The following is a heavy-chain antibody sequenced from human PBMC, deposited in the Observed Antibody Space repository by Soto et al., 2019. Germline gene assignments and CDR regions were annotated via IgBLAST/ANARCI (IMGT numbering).Heavy chain of an antibody. CDR3: AREGGLGYCSGGSCYEPYYYYYGMDV. CDR1: GGSISSSSYY. D-gene: IGHD2-15*01. CDR2: IYYSGST. Sequence: HSETLSLTCTVSGGSISSSSYYWGWIRQPPGKGLEWIGSIYYSGSTYYNPSLKSRVTISVDTSKNQFSLKLSSVTAADTAVYYCAREGGLGYCSGGSCYEPYYYYYGMDVWGQGTTVTVSS. J-gene: IGHJ6*02. V-gene: IGHV4-39*01.